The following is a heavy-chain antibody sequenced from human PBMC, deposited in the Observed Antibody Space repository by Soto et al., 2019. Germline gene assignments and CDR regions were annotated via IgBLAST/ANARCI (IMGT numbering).Heavy chain of an antibody. D-gene: IGHD5-12*01. CDR3: AKVRGYASGWRYFDY. CDR1: GGSISGYY. J-gene: IGHJ4*02. V-gene: IGHV4-59*01. CDR2: IFHTGST. Sequence: SETLSLTCNVSGGSISGYYWSWIRQAPGKGLQWIGYIFHTGSTSYNPSLRSRVTISVDTSKNQFSLNMNSVTAADTAVYYCAKVRGYASGWRYFDYWGQGTLVTVSS.